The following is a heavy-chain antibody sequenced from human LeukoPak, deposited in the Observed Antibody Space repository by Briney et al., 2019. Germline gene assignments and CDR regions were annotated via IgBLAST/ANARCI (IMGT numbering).Heavy chain of an antibody. CDR3: ARSPKMVTTEFDY. Sequence: ASVKVSCKASGYTFTSYDINWVRQATGQGLEWMGWMNPNSGNTGYAQKFQGRVTMTRDTSTSTVYMELSSLRSEDTAVYYCARSPKMVTTEFDYWGQGTLVTVSS. D-gene: IGHD4-17*01. V-gene: IGHV1-8*01. J-gene: IGHJ4*02. CDR1: GYTFTSYD. CDR2: MNPNSGNT.